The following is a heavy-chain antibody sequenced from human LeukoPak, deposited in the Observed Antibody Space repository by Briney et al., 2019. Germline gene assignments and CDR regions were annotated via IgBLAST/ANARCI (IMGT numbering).Heavy chain of an antibody. CDR1: GFTFSSYG. Sequence: GGSLRLSCAASGFTFSSYGMHWVRQAPGKGLEWVAVIWYDGSNKYYADSVKGRLTISRDNSKNTLYLQMNSLRAEDTAVYYCARDLTRTITMVRGVDYWGQGTLVTVSS. CDR3: ARDLTRTITMVRGVDY. V-gene: IGHV3-33*01. D-gene: IGHD3-10*01. J-gene: IGHJ4*02. CDR2: IWYDGSNK.